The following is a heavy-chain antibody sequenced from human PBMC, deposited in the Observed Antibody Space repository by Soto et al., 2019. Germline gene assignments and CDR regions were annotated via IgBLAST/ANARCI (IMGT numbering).Heavy chain of an antibody. J-gene: IGHJ6*02. D-gene: IGHD3-3*01. Sequence: SDTLSLTCTVSGGSISSYYWSWIRQPPGKGLEWIGYIYYSGSTNYNPSLKSRVTISVDTSKNQFSLKLSSVTAADTAVYYCARRSRRFGVVYYYHQAVWGQGTTVTVSS. V-gene: IGHV4-59*08. CDR1: GGSISSYY. CDR3: ARRSRRFGVVYYYHQAV. CDR2: IYYSGST.